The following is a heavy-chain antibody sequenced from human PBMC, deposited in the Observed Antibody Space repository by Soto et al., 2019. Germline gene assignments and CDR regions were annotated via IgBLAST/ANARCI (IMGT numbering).Heavy chain of an antibody. D-gene: IGHD2-21*01. CDR2: IYYSGST. J-gene: IGHJ1*01. V-gene: IGHV4-39*01. CDR1: GGSISSSSYY. Sequence: SETLSLTCTVSGGSISSSSYYLGWIRQPPGKGLEWIGSIYYSGSTYYNPSLKSRVTISVDTSKNQFSLKLSSVTAADTAVYYCARHLRGAVGLFEYFQHWGQGTLVTVS. CDR3: ARHLRGAVGLFEYFQH.